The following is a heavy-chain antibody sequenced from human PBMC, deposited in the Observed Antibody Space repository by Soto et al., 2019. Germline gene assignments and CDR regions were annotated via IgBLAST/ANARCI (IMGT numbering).Heavy chain of an antibody. J-gene: IGHJ4*02. D-gene: IGHD2-15*01. CDR2: VSASGSIT. CDR3: AKGDCSGGRCYRGFDY. CDR1: GFTFSSYD. V-gene: IGHV3-23*01. Sequence: GGSLRLSCAASGFTFSSYDMSWVRQAPGKGLEWVSGVSASGSITSYADSAKGRFTISRDNAKNTMFLQMNSLRAEDTAVYFCAKGDCSGGRCYRGFDYWGQGTLVTVS.